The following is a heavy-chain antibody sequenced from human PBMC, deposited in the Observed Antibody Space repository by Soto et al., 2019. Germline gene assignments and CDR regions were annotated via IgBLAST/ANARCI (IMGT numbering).Heavy chain of an antibody. CDR1: GDSSSTYY. CDR2: INYSGRS. D-gene: IGHD2-8*02. Sequence: QVQLQESGPGLVKSSETLSLTCSVSGDSSSTYYWGWIRQPPGKGLEWIGYINYSGRSNHNPSLKSRLSIPGDASKNQVSLKLTSVTAADTAVYYCARSYCADSVSCNWFDPWGQGTLVVVSS. CDR3: ARSYCADSVSCNWFDP. V-gene: IGHV4-59*01. J-gene: IGHJ5*02.